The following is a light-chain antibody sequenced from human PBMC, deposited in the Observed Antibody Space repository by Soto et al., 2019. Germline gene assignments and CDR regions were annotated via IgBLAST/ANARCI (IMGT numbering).Light chain of an antibody. CDR1: SSDVGGYKY. V-gene: IGLV2-14*01. J-gene: IGLJ1*01. Sequence: QSALTQPASVSGSPGQSVTISCTGTSSDVGGYKYVSWYQQHPGKAPKLMIYEVSNRPSGVSNRFSGSKSGNTASLTISGLQDEDEAYYYCSSYTSSGSGGYFFGTGTKVNVL. CDR3: SSYTSSGSGGYF. CDR2: EVS.